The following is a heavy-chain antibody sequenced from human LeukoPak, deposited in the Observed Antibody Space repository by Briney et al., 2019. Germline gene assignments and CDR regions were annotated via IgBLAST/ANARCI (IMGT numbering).Heavy chain of an antibody. V-gene: IGHV3-66*01. CDR3: ASVSPAADYYYYMDV. D-gene: IGHD2-15*01. CDR2: IYSGGST. Sequence: GGSLRLSCAASGFTFSNYAMTWVRQAPGKGLEWVSVIYSGGSTYYADSVKGRFTISRDNSKNTLYLQMNSLRAEDTAVYYCASVSPAADYYYYMDVWGKGTTVTISS. CDR1: GFTFSNYA. J-gene: IGHJ6*03.